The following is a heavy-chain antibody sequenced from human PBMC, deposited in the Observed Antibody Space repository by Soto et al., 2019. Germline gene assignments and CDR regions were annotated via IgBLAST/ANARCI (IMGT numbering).Heavy chain of an antibody. Sequence: PGESLKISCKVSGYKFTTYWIGWVRQMPGKGLEWMAIIYPDDSDSRYSPSFQGQVTISADKSISTAYLQWSSLKASDTAIYYCVATYGDYLDYWGQGTLVTVSS. J-gene: IGHJ4*02. CDR1: GYKFTTYW. CDR2: IYPDDSDS. D-gene: IGHD4-17*01. CDR3: VATYGDYLDY. V-gene: IGHV5-51*01.